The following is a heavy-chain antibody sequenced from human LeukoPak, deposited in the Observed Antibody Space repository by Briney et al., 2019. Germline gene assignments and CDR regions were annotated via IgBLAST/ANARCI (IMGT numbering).Heavy chain of an antibody. CDR3: ASGEWDLLGEWFFDY. CDR2: ITSSGTTL. CDR1: GFTFSDYY. D-gene: IGHD1-26*01. J-gene: IGHJ4*02. Sequence: PGGSLRLSCTASGFTFSDYYMSWIRQAPGKGLEWVSYITSSGTTLYYADSVKGRFTISRDNAKNSLYLQMNSLRPEDTAVYYCASGEWDLLGEWFFDYWGQGTLVTVSS. V-gene: IGHV3-11*04.